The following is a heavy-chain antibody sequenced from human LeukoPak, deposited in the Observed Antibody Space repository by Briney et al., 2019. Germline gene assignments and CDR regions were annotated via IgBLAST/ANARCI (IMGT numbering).Heavy chain of an antibody. CDR2: ISGSGGST. CDR3: AKLSGCSSTNCKFVDYYYSYLDV. V-gene: IGHV3-23*01. D-gene: IGHD2-2*01. Sequence: PGGSLRLSCAASGFTFSSHAMSWVRQAPGKGLEWVSTISGSGGSTYYADSVKGRFTISRDSSKSTLYLRVNSLRAEDTAVYYCAKLSGCSSTNCKFVDYYYSYLDVWGKGTTVTVSS. J-gene: IGHJ6*03. CDR1: GFTFSSHA.